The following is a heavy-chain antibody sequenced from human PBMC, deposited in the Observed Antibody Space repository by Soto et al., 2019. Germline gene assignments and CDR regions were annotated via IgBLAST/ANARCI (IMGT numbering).Heavy chain of an antibody. CDR3: ARSRRSVVVVAATHDY. CDR2: SYYSGST. CDR1: GGSISSSSYY. Sequence: PSETLSLTCTVSGGSISSSSYYWGWIRQPPGKGREWLGSSYYSGSTCYNPSLKSRVTISLDTSKNQFSLKLSSVTAADTAVYYCARSRRSVVVVAATHDYWGQGTLVTVSS. J-gene: IGHJ4*02. V-gene: IGHV4-39*01. D-gene: IGHD2-15*01.